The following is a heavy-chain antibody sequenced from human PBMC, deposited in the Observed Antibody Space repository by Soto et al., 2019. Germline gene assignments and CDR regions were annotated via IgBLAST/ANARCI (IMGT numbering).Heavy chain of an antibody. CDR3: AHREGYDYVWGSYKDAFDI. V-gene: IGHV2-5*02. D-gene: IGHD3-16*01. Sequence: QITLKESGPTLVKPTQTLTLTCTFSGFSLNTTAVGVGWIRQPPGKALEWLALIYWDNDKRYNPSLKTRLTITKDTSNNQVVLKMTNMDPVDTATYFGAHREGYDYVWGSYKDAFDIWGQGTMVTVSS. CDR2: IYWDNDK. J-gene: IGHJ3*02. CDR1: GFSLNTTAVG.